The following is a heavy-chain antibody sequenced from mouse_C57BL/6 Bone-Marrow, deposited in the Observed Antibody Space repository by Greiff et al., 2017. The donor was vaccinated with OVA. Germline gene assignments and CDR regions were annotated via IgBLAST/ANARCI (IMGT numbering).Heavy chain of an antibody. CDR1: GYTFTSYW. V-gene: IGHV1-59*01. CDR3: AIYDYDGFDY. J-gene: IGHJ2*01. D-gene: IGHD2-4*01. CDR2: IDPSDSYT. Sequence: VQLQQPGAELVRPGTSVKLSCKASGYTFTSYWMHWVKQRPGQGLEWIGVIDPSDSYTNYNQKFKGKATLTVDTSSSTAYMQLSSLTSEDSAVYSCAIYDYDGFDYWGQGTTLTVSS.